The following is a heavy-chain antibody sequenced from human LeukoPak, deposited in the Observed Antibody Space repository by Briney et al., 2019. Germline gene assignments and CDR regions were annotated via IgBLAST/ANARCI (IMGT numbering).Heavy chain of an antibody. D-gene: IGHD1-26*01. CDR2: ICSSGSST. Sequence: GGSLRLSCAASGFTFSSYTMSWVRQAPGKGLEWVSGICSSGSSTFYADSVKGRFTISRDNSKNTLYLQMNNLRAEDTAVYYCAKGVSGSHAVYFDYWGQGTLVTVSS. CDR1: GFTFSSYT. V-gene: IGHV3-23*01. CDR3: AKGVSGSHAVYFDY. J-gene: IGHJ4*02.